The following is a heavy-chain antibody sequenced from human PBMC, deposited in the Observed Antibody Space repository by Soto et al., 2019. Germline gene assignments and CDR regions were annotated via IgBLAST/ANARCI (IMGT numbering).Heavy chain of an antibody. CDR3: ARDGNYYGMDV. V-gene: IGHV5-51*01. CDR1: GYIFTSYW. CDR2: IYPGDSDT. J-gene: IGHJ6*02. Sequence: PGESLKISCKGSGYIFTSYWIAWGLQMPGKGLEWMGIIYPGDSDTRYSPSFQGQVTISADKSISTAYLQWSSLKASDTAIYYCARDGNYYGMDVWGQGTTVTVSS.